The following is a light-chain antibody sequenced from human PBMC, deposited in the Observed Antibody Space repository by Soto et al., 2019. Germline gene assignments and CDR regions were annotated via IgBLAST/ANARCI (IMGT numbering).Light chain of an antibody. CDR3: QQYHIWYT. V-gene: IGKV3-15*01. CDR1: QSVSIN. J-gene: IGKJ2*01. Sequence: IVVTQSPATLSLSPGERAILSCRASQSVSINLAWFQQKPGQAPRLLIYGASPRATGIPARFSGSGSGTEFTLTISSLQSEDFAVYYCQQYHIWYTFGQGTELEMK. CDR2: GAS.